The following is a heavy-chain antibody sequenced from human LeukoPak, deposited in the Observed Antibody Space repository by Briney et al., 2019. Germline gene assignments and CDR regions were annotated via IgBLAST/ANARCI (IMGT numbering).Heavy chain of an antibody. D-gene: IGHD3-22*01. J-gene: IGHJ4*02. CDR3: AKDVPTYYYDSSGYPIFDY. Sequence: GGSLRLSCAASGFTFSSYSMNWVRQAPGKGLEWVSAISGSGGSTYYADSVKGRFTISRDNSKNTLYLQMNSLRAEDTAVYYCAKDVPTYYYDSSGYPIFDYWGQGTLVTVSS. CDR1: GFTFSSYS. CDR2: ISGSGGST. V-gene: IGHV3-23*01.